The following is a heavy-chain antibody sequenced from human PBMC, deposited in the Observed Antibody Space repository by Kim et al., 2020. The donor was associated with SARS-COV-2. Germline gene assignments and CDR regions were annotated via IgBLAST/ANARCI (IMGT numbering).Heavy chain of an antibody. D-gene: IGHD6-13*01. Sequence: DSVKGRFTISRANSKNTLSLQMHSLTVEDTAVYYCAKVDGFGSSLYDMDVWGQGSTVTVSS. CDR3: AKVDGFGSSLYDMDV. V-gene: IGHV3-23*01. J-gene: IGHJ6*02.